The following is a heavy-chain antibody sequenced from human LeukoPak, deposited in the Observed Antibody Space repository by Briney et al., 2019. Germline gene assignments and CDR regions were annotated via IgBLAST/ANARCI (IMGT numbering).Heavy chain of an antibody. CDR3: ARGEGVDILTGYLSPSPLDY. J-gene: IGHJ4*02. V-gene: IGHV3-13*05. D-gene: IGHD3-9*01. CDR1: GITFSSYD. Sequence: PGGSLRLSCAASGITFSSYDMHWVRQATGKGLEWVSAIGTAGDPYYPGSVKGRFTISRENAKNSLYLQMNSLRAGDTAVYYCARGEGVDILTGYLSPSPLDYWGQGTLVTVSS. CDR2: IGTAGDP.